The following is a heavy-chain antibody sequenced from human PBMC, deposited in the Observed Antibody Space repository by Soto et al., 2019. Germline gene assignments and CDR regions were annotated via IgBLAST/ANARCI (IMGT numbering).Heavy chain of an antibody. CDR2: VYHTGRT. V-gene: IGHV4-61*08. D-gene: IGHD3-3*01. CDR3: ARDFAYFDS. Sequence: SETLSLTCTVSGGSISSGGYYWSWIRQPPGKGLEWIGYVYHTGRTSDNPSLKSRVSISMDTSKNQFSLNLDSVTAADSAVYFCARDFAYFDSWGQGTLVTVSS. J-gene: IGHJ4*02. CDR1: GGSISSGGYY.